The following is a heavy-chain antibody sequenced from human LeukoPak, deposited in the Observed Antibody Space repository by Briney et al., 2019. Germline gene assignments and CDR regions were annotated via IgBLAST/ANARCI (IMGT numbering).Heavy chain of an antibody. CDR2: IKQDGSEK. J-gene: IGHJ4*02. Sequence: GGSLRLSCAASGFTFSSYWMSWVRQAPGKGLEWVANIKQDGSEKYYVDSVKGRFTISRDNSKNTLYLQMNSLRAEDTAVYYCAKDQAVAGAVDYWGQGTLVTVSS. V-gene: IGHV3-7*03. D-gene: IGHD6-19*01. CDR3: AKDQAVAGAVDY. CDR1: GFTFSSYW.